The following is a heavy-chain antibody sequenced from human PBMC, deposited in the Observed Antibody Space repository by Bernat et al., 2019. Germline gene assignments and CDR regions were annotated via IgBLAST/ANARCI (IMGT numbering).Heavy chain of an antibody. CDR2: ISSSSSTI. Sequence: EVQLVESGGGLVQPGGSLRLFCAASGFTFSSYSMNWVRQAPGKGLEWVSYISSSSSTIYYADSVKGRFTISRDNAKNSLYLQMNSLRAEDTAVYYCARVTTAPDYWGQGTLVAVSS. J-gene: IGHJ4*02. V-gene: IGHV3-48*01. D-gene: IGHD4-11*01. CDR1: GFTFSSYS. CDR3: ARVTTAPDY.